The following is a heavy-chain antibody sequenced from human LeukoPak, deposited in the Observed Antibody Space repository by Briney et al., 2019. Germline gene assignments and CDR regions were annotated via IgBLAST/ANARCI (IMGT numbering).Heavy chain of an antibody. CDR1: GFTFSHYG. J-gene: IGHJ4*02. CDR3: AKDRIIVLPPAIAPVDY. V-gene: IGHV3-23*01. CDR2: ISGSGGST. Sequence: GGTLRLSCAASGFTFSHYGMTWVRQAPGKGLEWVSAISGSGGSTYYADSVKGRFTISRDNSKNTLYLQMNSLRAEDTALYYCAKDRIIVLPPAIAPVDYWGQGTLVTVSS. D-gene: IGHD2-2*01.